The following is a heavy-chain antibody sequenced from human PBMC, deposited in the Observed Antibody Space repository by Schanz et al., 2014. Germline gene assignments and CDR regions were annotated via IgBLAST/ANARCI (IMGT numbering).Heavy chain of an antibody. D-gene: IGHD6-19*01. CDR3: VRDKKGFVAVAGRAPFDY. CDR2: ISSGGRNI. CDR1: GFIFSAYT. Sequence: EVQLVESGGGLVKPGESLRLSCAASGFIFSAYTMNWVRQAPGKGLEWVSSISSGGRNISYADSLKGRFTISRDNAKNSLYLQVNNLSAEDTAVYYCVRDKKGFVAVAGRAPFDYWGQGTLVTVSS. V-gene: IGHV3-21*01. J-gene: IGHJ4*02.